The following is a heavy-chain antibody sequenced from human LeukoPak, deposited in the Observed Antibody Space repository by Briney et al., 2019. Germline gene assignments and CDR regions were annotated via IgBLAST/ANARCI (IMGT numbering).Heavy chain of an antibody. CDR3: ASGNTIFGVVPHPTYYMDV. CDR2: IIPIFGTA. D-gene: IGHD3-3*01. V-gene: IGHV1-69*13. J-gene: IGHJ6*03. Sequence: ASVKVSCKASGGTFSSYAISWVRQAPGQGLEWMGGIIPIFGTANYAQKFQGRVTITADESTSTAYMELSSLRSEDTAVYYCASGNTIFGVVPHPTYYMDVWGKGTTVTVSS. CDR1: GGTFSSYA.